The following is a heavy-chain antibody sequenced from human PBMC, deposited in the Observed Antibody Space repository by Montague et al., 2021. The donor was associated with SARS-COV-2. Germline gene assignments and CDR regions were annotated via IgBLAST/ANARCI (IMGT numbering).Heavy chain of an antibody. Sequence: SETLSLTCTVSGGSISSYYWSWIRQPPGKGLEWIGYIYYSGSTNYNPSLKSRVTILVDMSKNLFSLKLSSVTAADTAVYYCARGMGGSYLYYFDYWGQGTLVTVSS. CDR1: GGSISSYY. CDR2: IYYSGST. D-gene: IGHD1-26*01. V-gene: IGHV4-59*01. J-gene: IGHJ4*02. CDR3: ARGMGGSYLYYFDY.